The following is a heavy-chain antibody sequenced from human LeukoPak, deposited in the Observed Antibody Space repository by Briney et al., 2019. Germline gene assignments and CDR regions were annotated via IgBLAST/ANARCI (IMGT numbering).Heavy chain of an antibody. V-gene: IGHV4-34*01. CDR3: ARGRLFDY. J-gene: IGHJ4*02. CDR1: GGSFSGYY. Sequence: SETLSLTCAVYGGSFSGYYWSWVRQPPGKGLEWIGEINHSGSTNYNPSLKSRVTISVDTSKNQFSLKLSSVTAADTAVYSCARGRLFDYWGQGTLVTVSS. CDR2: INHSGST. D-gene: IGHD3-10*02.